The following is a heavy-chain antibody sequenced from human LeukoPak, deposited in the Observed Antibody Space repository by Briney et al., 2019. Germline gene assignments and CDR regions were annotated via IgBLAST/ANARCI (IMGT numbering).Heavy chain of an antibody. CDR1: GGSISSSSYY. D-gene: IGHD3-3*01. V-gene: IGHV4-39*01. CDR3: ARQTRITIFGNNLFDP. CDR2: IYYSGST. Sequence: PSETLSLTCTVSGGSISSSSYYWGWIRQPPGKGLEWIGSIYYSGSTSYNPSLKSRVTISVDTSKNRFSLKLSSVTAADTAVYYCARQTRITIFGNNLFDPWGQGTLVTVSS. J-gene: IGHJ5*02.